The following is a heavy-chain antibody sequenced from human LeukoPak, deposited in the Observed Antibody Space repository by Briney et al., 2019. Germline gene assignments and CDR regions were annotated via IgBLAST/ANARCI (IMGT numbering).Heavy chain of an antibody. J-gene: IGHJ1*01. CDR2: VSTYNGDP. Sequence: ASVKVSCMASGYTFTDFGFIWVRQAPGQGLEWRGWVSTYNGDPYYPKKFQDRVTMTTDSSTQTTFIELRNLRSDDTAVYYCARAESMALSFPYWGQGTLVSVSS. CDR1: GYTFTDFG. CDR3: ARAESMALSFPY. V-gene: IGHV1-18*01. D-gene: IGHD1-14*01.